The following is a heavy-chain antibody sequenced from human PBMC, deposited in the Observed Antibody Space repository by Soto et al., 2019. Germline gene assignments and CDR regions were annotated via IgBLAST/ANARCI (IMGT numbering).Heavy chain of an antibody. CDR1: GFTFSSYA. CDR3: AKSTIFGVVINNWYFDL. CDR2: ISGSGGST. D-gene: IGHD3-3*01. V-gene: IGHV3-23*01. Sequence: EVQLLESGGGLVQPGGSLRLSCAAPGFTFSSYAMSWVRQAPGKGLEWVSAISGSGGSTYYADSVTGRFTISRDNSKNTLYLQMNSLRAKDTAVYYCAKSTIFGVVINNWYFDLWGRGTLVTVSS. J-gene: IGHJ2*01.